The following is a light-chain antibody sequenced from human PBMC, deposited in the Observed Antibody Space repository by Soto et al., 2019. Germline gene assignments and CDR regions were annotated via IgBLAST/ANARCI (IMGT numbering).Light chain of an antibody. CDR3: QQSYNTPYT. J-gene: IGKJ2*01. CDR2: ASV. CDR1: RSISNY. V-gene: IGKV1-39*01. Sequence: DKVTITCRASRSISNYLNWYQQKPGKAPELLIYASVNLQSGVPSRFSGSGSGTDFTLTINSLQPDDFATYYCQQSYNTPYTCGQGTKLEI.